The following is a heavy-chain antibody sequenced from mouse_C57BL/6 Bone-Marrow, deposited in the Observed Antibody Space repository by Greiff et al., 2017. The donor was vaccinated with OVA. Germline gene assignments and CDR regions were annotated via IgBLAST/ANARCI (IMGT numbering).Heavy chain of an antibody. Sequence: QVQLQQPGAELVKPGASVTLSCKASGYTFTSYWITWVKQRPGQGLEWIGDIYPGSGSTNYNEKFKSKATLTVDTSSSTAYMQLSSLTSEDSAVYYCARDWGAMDYWGQGTSVTVSS. CDR1: GYTFTSYW. CDR2: IYPGSGST. D-gene: IGHD4-1*01. J-gene: IGHJ4*01. CDR3: ARDWGAMDY. V-gene: IGHV1-55*01.